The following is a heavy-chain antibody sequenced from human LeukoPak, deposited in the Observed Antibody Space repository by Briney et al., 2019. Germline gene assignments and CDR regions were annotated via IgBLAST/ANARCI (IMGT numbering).Heavy chain of an antibody. CDR2: INHSGST. Sequence: SETLSLTCAVYGGSFSGYHWNWIRQPPGKGLEWIGEINHSGSTNYNPSLKSRVTISVDTSKNQFSLKLSSVTAADTAVYYCARVPTIQYRRFDYWGQGTLVTVSS. J-gene: IGHJ4*02. V-gene: IGHV4-34*01. CDR1: GGSFSGYH. D-gene: IGHD2/OR15-2a*01. CDR3: ARVPTIQYRRFDY.